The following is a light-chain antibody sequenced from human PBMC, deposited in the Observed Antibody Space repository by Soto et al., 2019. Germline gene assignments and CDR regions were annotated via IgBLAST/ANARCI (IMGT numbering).Light chain of an antibody. CDR1: QSITRF. CDR3: QHTYSTPHT. Sequence: DIQMTQSPSSLSASVGDRVAITCRASQSITRFLNWYQQKPGKAPNLVIYAASSLQSGVPSRFSGSGSGTDFTLTISSLQPEDFATYYCQHTYSTPHTFGGGTKVDIK. J-gene: IGKJ4*01. CDR2: AAS. V-gene: IGKV1-39*01.